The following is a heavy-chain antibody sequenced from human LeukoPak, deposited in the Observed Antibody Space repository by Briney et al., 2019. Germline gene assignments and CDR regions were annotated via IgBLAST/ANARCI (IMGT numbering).Heavy chain of an antibody. Sequence: GGSLRLSCAASGFTFSSYWLHWVRQAPGKGLVWVSRINSDWSSTSYADSVKGRFTISRDNAKNTLYLLMNSLSAEETHVYYCERLGWSSWECFYPWGKGTLVLVS. D-gene: IGHD6-13*01. V-gene: IGHV3-74*01. CDR1: GFTFSSYW. J-gene: IGHJ5*02. CDR3: ERLGWSSWECFYP. CDR2: INSDWSST.